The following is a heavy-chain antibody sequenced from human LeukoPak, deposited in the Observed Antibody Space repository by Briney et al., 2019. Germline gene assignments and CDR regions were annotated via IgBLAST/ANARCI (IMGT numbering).Heavy chain of an antibody. CDR3: ARAVTMIGSFDY. D-gene: IGHD3-22*01. CDR1: GYTFTGYY. V-gene: IGHV1-46*01. J-gene: IGHJ4*02. Sequence: ASVKVSCKASGYTFTGYYMHWVRQAPGQGLEWMGIINPSGGSTSYAQKFQGRVTMTRDTSTSTVYMELSSLRSEDTAVYYCARAVTMIGSFDYWGQGTLVTVSS. CDR2: INPSGGST.